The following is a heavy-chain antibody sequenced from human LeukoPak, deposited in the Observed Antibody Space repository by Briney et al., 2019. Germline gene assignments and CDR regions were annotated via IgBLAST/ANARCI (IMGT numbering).Heavy chain of an antibody. CDR2: IYYSGRT. D-gene: IGHD2-21*02. V-gene: IGHV4-59*01. CDR3: ARDADDGGNSHYYGMDV. CDR1: GGSISSYY. J-gene: IGHJ6*02. Sequence: SETLSLTCIVSGGSISSYYWSWIRQPPGKGLEWVGYIYYSGRTYYNPSLKSRATISLDMSKNQFSLKVRSVTAADTAVYYCARDADDGGNSHYYGMDVWGQGTTVTVSS.